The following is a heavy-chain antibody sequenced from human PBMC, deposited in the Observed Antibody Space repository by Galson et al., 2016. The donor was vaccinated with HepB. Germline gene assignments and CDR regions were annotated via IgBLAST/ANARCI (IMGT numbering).Heavy chain of an antibody. CDR2: DSMDGRRK. CDR3: AKRHEYCPPVGCSVDS. V-gene: IGHV3-30*18. CDR1: GFTFSKRG. J-gene: IGHJ4*02. Sequence: SLRLSCAASGFTFSKRGMHWVRQAPGKGLEWVAADSMDGRRKFYADSVKGRFTISRDNSNNMLFLQMSSLRADDTAVYYCAKRHEYCPPVGCSVDSWGQGTLVSVSS. D-gene: IGHD2/OR15-2a*01.